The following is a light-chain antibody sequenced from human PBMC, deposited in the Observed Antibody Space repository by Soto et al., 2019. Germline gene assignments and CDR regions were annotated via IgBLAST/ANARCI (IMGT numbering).Light chain of an antibody. Sequence: EIVLTQSPGTLSLSPGERATLSCRASQIVDSGHLAWYQQKPGQAPRHLIYTTFNRATGIPDRFSGSGSGTDFTLTISRLEPEDFALYFCQQYAGSPFTFGGGTRVEIK. J-gene: IGKJ4*01. CDR1: QIVDSGH. CDR2: TTF. CDR3: QQYAGSPFT. V-gene: IGKV3-20*01.